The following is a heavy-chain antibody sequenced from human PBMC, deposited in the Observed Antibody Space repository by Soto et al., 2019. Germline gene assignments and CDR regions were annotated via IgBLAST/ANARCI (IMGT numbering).Heavy chain of an antibody. CDR2: IDTSGST. CDR1: GGSISNYY. V-gene: IGHV4-4*07. D-gene: IGHD3-3*01. Sequence: SETLSLTCTVSGGSISNYYCNWIRQPAGKGLEWIGRIDTSGSTNYNPSLKSRVTMSVDTSKQEFSLKLSSVTAADTALYYCARGGQDFWSGPFDFWGQGAPVTVSS. J-gene: IGHJ4*02. CDR3: ARGGQDFWSGPFDF.